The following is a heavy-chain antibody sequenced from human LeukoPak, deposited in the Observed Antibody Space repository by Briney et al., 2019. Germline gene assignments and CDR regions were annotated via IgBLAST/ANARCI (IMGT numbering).Heavy chain of an antibody. CDR3: ARDPGYSRSRGAFDI. Sequence: SETLSLTCAVYGGSFSGYYWSWIRQPPGKGLEWIGEINHSGSTNYNPSLKSRVTISVDTSKNQFSLKLSSVTAADTAVYYCARDPGYSRSRGAFDIWGQGTMVTVSS. CDR2: INHSGST. J-gene: IGHJ3*02. CDR1: GGSFSGYY. V-gene: IGHV4-34*01. D-gene: IGHD6-13*01.